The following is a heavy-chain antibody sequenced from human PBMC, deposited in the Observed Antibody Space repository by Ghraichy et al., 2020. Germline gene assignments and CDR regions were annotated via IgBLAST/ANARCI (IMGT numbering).Heavy chain of an antibody. CDR3: AKGYRGAAAGTDDAFDI. J-gene: IGHJ3*02. D-gene: IGHD6-13*01. V-gene: IGHV3-23*01. CDR2: ISGSGGST. CDR1: GFTFSSYA. Sequence: GESLNISCAASGFTFSSYAMSWVRQAPGKGLEWVSAISGSGGSTYYADSVKGRFTISRDNSKNTLYLQMNSLRAEDTAVYYCAKGYRGAAAGTDDAFDIWGQGTMVTVSS.